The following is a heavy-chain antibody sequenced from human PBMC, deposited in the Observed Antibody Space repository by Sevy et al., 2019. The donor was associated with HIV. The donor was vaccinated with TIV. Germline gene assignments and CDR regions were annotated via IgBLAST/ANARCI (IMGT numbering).Heavy chain of an antibody. D-gene: IGHD2-15*01. J-gene: IGHJ6*02. CDR3: AKDIGCSGGSCYSGLGHYYYYYGMDV. CDR1: GFTFDDYA. Sequence: GGSLRLSCAASGFTFDDYAMHWVRQAPGKGLEWVSGISWNSGSIGYADSVEGRFTISRDNAKNSLYLQMNSLRAEDTALYYCAKDIGCSGGSCYSGLGHYYYYYGMDVWGQGTTVTVSS. V-gene: IGHV3-9*01. CDR2: ISWNSGSI.